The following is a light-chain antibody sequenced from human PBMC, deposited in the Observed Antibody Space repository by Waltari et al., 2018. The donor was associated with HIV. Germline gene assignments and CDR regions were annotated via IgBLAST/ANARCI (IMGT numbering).Light chain of an antibody. CDR3: QQTFSAPVT. CDR1: QTLSTY. Sequence: DIQMTQSPSSLSASVGDRITITCRASQTLSTYLNWYQQKPGKAPKLLIFDTSSLHAGVPSRFSGSGSGTDFTLTISSLQPEDFATYYCQQTFSAPVTFGPGTRVDIK. J-gene: IGKJ3*01. V-gene: IGKV1-39*01. CDR2: DTS.